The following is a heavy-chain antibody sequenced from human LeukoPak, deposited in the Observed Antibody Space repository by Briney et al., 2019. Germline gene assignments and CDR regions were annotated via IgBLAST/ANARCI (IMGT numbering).Heavy chain of an antibody. CDR1: GLTFSTYK. J-gene: IGHJ6*02. CDR3: AGDYGSNPMDV. CDR2: ISTSSSYI. V-gene: IGHV3-21*01. Sequence: GGSLRLSCAASGLTFSTYKMNWVRQAPGKGLEWVSSISTSSSYIYYADSVKGRFTISRDNAKNSLFLQMNSLRAEDTAVYYCAGDYGSNPMDVWGQGTTVTVSS. D-gene: IGHD4-17*01.